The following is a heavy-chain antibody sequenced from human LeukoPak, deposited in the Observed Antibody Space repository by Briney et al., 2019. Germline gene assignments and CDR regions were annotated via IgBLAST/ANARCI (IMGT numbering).Heavy chain of an antibody. CDR3: AREFREENDY. CDR1: GGPISSSSYY. CDR2: IYYSGST. J-gene: IGHJ4*02. V-gene: IGHV4-39*07. Sequence: SETLSLTCTVSGGPISSSSYYWGWIRQPPGKGLEWIGSIYYSGSTYYNPSLKSRVTISVDTSKNQFSLKLSSVTAADTAVYYCAREFREENDYWGQGTLVTVSS.